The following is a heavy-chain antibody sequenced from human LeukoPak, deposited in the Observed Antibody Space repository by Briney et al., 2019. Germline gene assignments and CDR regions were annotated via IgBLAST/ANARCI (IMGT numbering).Heavy chain of an antibody. CDR1: GGSISSYY. CDR2: IYYMGST. J-gene: IGHJ6*02. Sequence: SETLSLTCTVSGGSISSYYWSWIRQPPGKGLEWIGYIYYMGSTNYNPSLKSRVTISVDTSKNQFSLKLSSVTAADTAVYYCVRLCVVTMIVVVIISYYYYGMDVWGQGTTVTVSS. V-gene: IGHV4-59*01. CDR3: VRLCVVTMIVVVIISYYYYGMDV. D-gene: IGHD3-22*01.